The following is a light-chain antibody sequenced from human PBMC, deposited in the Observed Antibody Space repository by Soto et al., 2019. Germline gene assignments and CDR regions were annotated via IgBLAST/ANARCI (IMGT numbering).Light chain of an antibody. CDR1: SSDVGGYNY. V-gene: IGLV2-11*01. J-gene: IGLJ1*01. Sequence: QSALTQPRSVSGSPGQSVTISCTGTSSDVGGYNYVSWYQQHPGKAPKLMIYDVSKRPSGVPDRFSGSKSGNTASLTISGXXXXXXXXYYCCSYAGSYTWVFGTGTKLTVL. CDR2: DVS. CDR3: CSYAGSYTWV.